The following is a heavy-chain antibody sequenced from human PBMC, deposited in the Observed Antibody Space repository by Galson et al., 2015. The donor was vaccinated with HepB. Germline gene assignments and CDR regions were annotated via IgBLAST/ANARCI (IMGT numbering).Heavy chain of an antibody. CDR3: TKGPMEWGTSYMDV. CDR1: GFTFSDYV. D-gene: IGHD3-3*01. V-gene: IGHV3-23*01. CDR2: ISGSGANT. J-gene: IGHJ6*04. Sequence: SLRLSCAASGFTFSDYVMTWVRQAPGKGLEWVSSISGSGANTKYADSVEGRFTISRDNSRNTLYLQMNSLRADDTAVYYCTKGPMEWGTSYMDVCGKGTAVTVSS.